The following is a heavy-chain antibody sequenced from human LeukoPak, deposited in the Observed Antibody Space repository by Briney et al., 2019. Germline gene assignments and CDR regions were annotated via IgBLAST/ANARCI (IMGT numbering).Heavy chain of an antibody. D-gene: IGHD4-17*01. CDR3: ARDGPAGYGDPLYYYYGMDV. J-gene: IGHJ6*02. CDR1: GGSISSGSYY. CDR2: IYTSGST. V-gene: IGHV4-61*02. Sequence: SETLSLTCAVSGGSISSGSYYWSWIWQPAGKGLEWIGRIYTSGSTNYNPSLKSRVTISVDTSKNQFSLKLSSVTAADTAVYYRARDGPAGYGDPLYYYYGMDVWGQGTTVTVSS.